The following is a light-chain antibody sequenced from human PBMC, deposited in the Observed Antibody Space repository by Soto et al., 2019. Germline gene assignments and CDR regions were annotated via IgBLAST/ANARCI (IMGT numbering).Light chain of an antibody. CDR2: GAS. CDR3: QQYNNWPRT. CDR1: QSLSSN. J-gene: IGKJ1*01. Sequence: EIVMTQSPATLSVSPGERATLSCRASQSLSSNLAWYQQKPGQAPWLLIYGASTRATGIPARFIGSGSGTEFTLTISSLQSEEFAVYYCQQYNNWPRTFGQGTKVEIK. V-gene: IGKV3-15*01.